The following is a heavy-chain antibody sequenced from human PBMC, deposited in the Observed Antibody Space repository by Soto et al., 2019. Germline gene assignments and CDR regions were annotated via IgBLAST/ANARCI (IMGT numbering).Heavy chain of an antibody. Sequence: ASVKVSCKASGYTFTSFDISWLRQATGQGLEWIGWMAPFSGNTGSAQKFQGRISLTRNTSINTAYMELTGLTSDGTAMYYCARGLCTGGTCYGLTFDLWG. CDR3: ARGLCTGGTCYGLTFDL. V-gene: IGHV1-8*01. CDR2: MAPFSGNT. CDR1: GYTFTSFD. D-gene: IGHD2-15*01. J-gene: IGHJ3*01.